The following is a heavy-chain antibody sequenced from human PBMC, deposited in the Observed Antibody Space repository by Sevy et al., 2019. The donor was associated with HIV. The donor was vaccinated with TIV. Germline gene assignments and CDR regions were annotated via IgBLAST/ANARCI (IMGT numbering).Heavy chain of an antibody. D-gene: IGHD6-13*01. CDR2: IRYDGSNK. Sequence: GGSLRLSCAASGFTFSSYGMHWVRQAPGKGLEWVAFIRYDGSNKYYADSVKGRFTISRDNSKNTLYLQMNSLRAEDTAVYYCAKDKAAAGPTDYYYYMDVWGKGTTVTVSS. J-gene: IGHJ6*03. CDR1: GFTFSSYG. CDR3: AKDKAAAGPTDYYYYMDV. V-gene: IGHV3-30*02.